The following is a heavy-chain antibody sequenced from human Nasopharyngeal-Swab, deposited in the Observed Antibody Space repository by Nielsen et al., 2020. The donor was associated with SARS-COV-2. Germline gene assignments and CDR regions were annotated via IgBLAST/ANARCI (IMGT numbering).Heavy chain of an antibody. CDR1: GFTFSSYG. CDR3: ARALSDSSGYYSFLDY. J-gene: IGHJ4*02. D-gene: IGHD3-22*01. Sequence: GESLKISCAASGFTFSSYGMHWVRQAPGKGLEWVAVIWYDGSNKYYADSVKGRFTISRDNAKNSLYLQMNSLRAEDTAVYYCARALSDSSGYYSFLDYWGQGTLVTVSS. V-gene: IGHV3-33*01. CDR2: IWYDGSNK.